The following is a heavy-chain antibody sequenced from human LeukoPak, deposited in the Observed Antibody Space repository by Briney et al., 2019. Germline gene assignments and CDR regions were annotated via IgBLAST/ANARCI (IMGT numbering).Heavy chain of an antibody. Sequence: ASVKVSCKASGYTFTGHYMHWVRQAPGQGLEWMGWINPKNAGTNFAQRFQGRVTMTRDTSISTVYMELSRLRSDDTALYYCARTLYIAAVPGGFDYWGQGTLITVSS. V-gene: IGHV1-2*02. CDR3: ARTLYIAAVPGGFDY. D-gene: IGHD6-13*01. CDR2: INPKNAGT. J-gene: IGHJ4*02. CDR1: GYTFTGHY.